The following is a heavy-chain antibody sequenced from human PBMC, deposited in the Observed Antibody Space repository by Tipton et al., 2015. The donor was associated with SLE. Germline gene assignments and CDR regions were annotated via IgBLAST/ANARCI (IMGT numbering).Heavy chain of an antibody. CDR1: GGSVSSGSYY. CDR3: ATSRICSSTSCSTLNYMDV. Sequence: TLSLTCTVSGGSVSSGSYYWSWIRQPPGKGLEWIGEINHSGSTNYNPSLKSRVTISVDTSKNQFSLQLNSVTPEDTAVYYRATSRICSSTSCSTLNYMDVWGKGTTVTVSS. J-gene: IGHJ6*03. V-gene: IGHV4-61*01. D-gene: IGHD2-2*01. CDR2: INHSGST.